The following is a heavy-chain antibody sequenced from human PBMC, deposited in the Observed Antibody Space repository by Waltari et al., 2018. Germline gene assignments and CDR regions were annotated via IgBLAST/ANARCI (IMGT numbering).Heavy chain of an antibody. J-gene: IGHJ4*02. V-gene: IGHV4-38-2*01. Sequence: QVQLQESGPGLGKPSETLSLTCPVTITSISSAYSCTWLRHPPGKGLEWTGNIYHSGSTYYNPSLKSRVTISVDTSKNQFSLKLNSVTAADTAVYYCARRDRTVSDFDYWGQGTLVTVSS. CDR1: ITSISSAYS. D-gene: IGHD4-17*01. CDR3: ARRDRTVSDFDY. CDR2: IYHSGST.